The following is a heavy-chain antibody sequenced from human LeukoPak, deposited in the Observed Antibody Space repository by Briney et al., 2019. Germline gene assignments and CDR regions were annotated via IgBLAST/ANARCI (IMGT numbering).Heavy chain of an antibody. J-gene: IGHJ4*02. Sequence: SETLSLTCTVSGGSISSGYYYWSWIRQPPGKGLEYIGYIYYGGTYYNPSLKSRVTIPVDTSKNQFSLKLSFVTAADTAVYYCARGTWSSSIDYWGQGTLVTVSS. V-gene: IGHV4-30-4*01. CDR2: IYYGGT. CDR1: GGSISSGYYY. CDR3: ARGTWSSSIDY. D-gene: IGHD6-6*01.